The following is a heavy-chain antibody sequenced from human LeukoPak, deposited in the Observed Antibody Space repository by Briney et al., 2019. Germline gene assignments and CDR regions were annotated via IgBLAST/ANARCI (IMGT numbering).Heavy chain of an antibody. J-gene: IGHJ4*02. V-gene: IGHV3-7*01. Sequence: GGSLRLSCAASGYTLRTFWMTWVRQAPGKGLEWVANINQDGGEKYYADSVKRRFTISRDNAKNSVYLQMNSLRADDTALYYCARDGGYTGYDLFDYWGQGTLVTVSS. D-gene: IGHD5-12*01. CDR2: INQDGGEK. CDR1: GYTLRTFW. CDR3: ARDGGYTGYDLFDY.